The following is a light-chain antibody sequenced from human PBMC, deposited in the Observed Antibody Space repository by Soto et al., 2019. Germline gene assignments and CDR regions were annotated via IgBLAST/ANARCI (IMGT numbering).Light chain of an antibody. CDR1: QSVSSSY. V-gene: IGKV3-20*01. Sequence: EIVLTQSPGTLSLSPGERATLSCRASQSVSSSYLAWYQQKPGQAPRLLIYGASSRATGIPDRFSGSGSGIDFTHTRSRVEPEDFAVYACEQYGSSPYTLGQGTKLEIK. J-gene: IGKJ2*01. CDR2: GAS. CDR3: EQYGSSPYT.